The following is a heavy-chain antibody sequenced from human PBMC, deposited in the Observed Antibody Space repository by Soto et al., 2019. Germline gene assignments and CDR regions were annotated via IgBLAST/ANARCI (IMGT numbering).Heavy chain of an antibody. CDR1: GGTFSSYA. V-gene: IGHV1-69*13. Sequence: ASVKVSCKASGGTFSSYAISWVRQAPGQGLEWMGGIIPIFGTANYAQKFQGRVTITADESTSTAYMELSSLRSEDTAVYYCARGVAYYDFWSGSYWGQGTLVTVSS. CDR2: IIPIFGTA. J-gene: IGHJ4*02. CDR3: ARGVAYYDFWSGSY. D-gene: IGHD3-3*01.